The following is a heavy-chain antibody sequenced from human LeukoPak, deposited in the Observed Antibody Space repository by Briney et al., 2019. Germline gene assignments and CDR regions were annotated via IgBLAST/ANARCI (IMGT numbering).Heavy chain of an antibody. Sequence: SETLSLTCTVSGGSVSSGSYYWSWIRQPPGKGLEWIGYTYSSGSTNYNPSLKSRVTISVDTSKNQFSLKLSSVTAADTAVYYCARDHYYGSGDDYYYYYGMDVWGKGTTVTVSS. J-gene: IGHJ6*04. CDR3: ARDHYYGSGDDYYYYYGMDV. V-gene: IGHV4-61*01. CDR1: GGSVSSGSYY. D-gene: IGHD3-10*01. CDR2: TYSSGST.